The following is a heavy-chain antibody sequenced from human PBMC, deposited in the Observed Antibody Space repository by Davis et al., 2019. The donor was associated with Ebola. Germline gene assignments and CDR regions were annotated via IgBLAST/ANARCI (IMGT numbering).Heavy chain of an antibody. V-gene: IGHV4-39*07. D-gene: IGHD3-10*01. J-gene: IGHJ6*02. CDR2: IYYSGST. CDR3: ARGGGFRESFGGIDV. CDR1: GGSISSSSYY. Sequence: PSETLSLTCTVSGGSISSSSYYWGWIRQPPGKGLEWIGSIYYSGSTYYNPSLKSRVTISVDTSKNQFSLKLSSVTAADTAVYYCARGGGFRESFGGIDVWGQGTTVTVSS.